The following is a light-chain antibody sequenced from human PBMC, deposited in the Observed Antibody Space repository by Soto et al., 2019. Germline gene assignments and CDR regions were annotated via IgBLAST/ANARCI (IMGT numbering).Light chain of an antibody. CDR2: GVG. Sequence: QSVLTQPASVSGSPGQSITISCSGTSSDVGSYSLVSWYQQHPGKAPKLMIYGVGNRPSGVSKRFSGSKSGNTASLNISGLQAEDEADYYCSSYTSSSTPVFGGRTKLTVL. V-gene: IGLV2-14*02. J-gene: IGLJ3*02. CDR3: SSYTSSSTPV. CDR1: SSDVGSYSL.